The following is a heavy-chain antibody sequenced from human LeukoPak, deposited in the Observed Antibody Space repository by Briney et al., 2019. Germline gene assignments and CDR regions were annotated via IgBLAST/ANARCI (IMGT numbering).Heavy chain of an antibody. CDR2: ISWNSGSI. J-gene: IGHJ4*02. Sequence: PGRSLRLSCAASGFTFDDYAMHWVRQAPGKGLEWVSGISWNSGSIGYADSVKGRFTISRDNAKNSLYLQMNSLSAEDTALYYCAKSTRDAFWSGYYVDSWGQGTLVTVSS. D-gene: IGHD3-3*01. V-gene: IGHV3-9*01. CDR1: GFTFDDYA. CDR3: AKSTRDAFWSGYYVDS.